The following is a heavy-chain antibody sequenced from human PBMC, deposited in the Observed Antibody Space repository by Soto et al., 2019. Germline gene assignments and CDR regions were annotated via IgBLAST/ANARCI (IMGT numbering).Heavy chain of an antibody. CDR1: GFTFSSYD. J-gene: IGHJ6*02. CDR2: IGTAGDT. Sequence: GGSLRLSCAASGFTFSSYDMHWVRQATGKGLEWVSAIGTAGDTYYPGSVKGRFTISRENAKNSLYLQMNSLRAEDTAVYYCARDRSVNLYYYYGMDVWGQGTTVTVSS. V-gene: IGHV3-13*01. CDR3: ARDRSVNLYYYYGMDV.